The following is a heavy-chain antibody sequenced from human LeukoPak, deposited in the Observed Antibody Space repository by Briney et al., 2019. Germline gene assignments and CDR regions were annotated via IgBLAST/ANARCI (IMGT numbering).Heavy chain of an antibody. D-gene: IGHD3-22*01. Sequence: TSETLSLTCTVSGGSISSYYWSWIRQPPGKGLEWIGYIYYSGSTYYNPYLRSRVTISVDTSKNQLSLKLSSVTAADTAVYYCARSSEGRYYYDSSGFSYYYYYMDVWGKRTTVTISS. J-gene: IGHJ6*03. V-gene: IGHV4-59*01. CDR3: ARSSEGRYYYDSSGFSYYYYYMDV. CDR2: IYYSGST. CDR1: GGSISSYY.